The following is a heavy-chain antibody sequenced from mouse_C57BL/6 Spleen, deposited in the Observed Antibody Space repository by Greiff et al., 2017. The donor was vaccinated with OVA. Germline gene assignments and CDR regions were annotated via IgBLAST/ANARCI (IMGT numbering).Heavy chain of an antibody. CDR3: ARMDYANGYFDV. V-gene: IGHV8-8*01. D-gene: IGHD1-1*02. J-gene: IGHJ1*03. CDR1: GFSLSTFGMG. Sequence: QVTLKVSGPGILQPSQTLSLTCSFSGFSLSTFGMGVGWIRQPSGQGLEWLAHIWWCADKYYNPALKSRLTIAKDTSKNQGFLKIANVDTADTATYYCARMDYANGYFDVWGTGTTVTVSS. CDR2: IWWCADK.